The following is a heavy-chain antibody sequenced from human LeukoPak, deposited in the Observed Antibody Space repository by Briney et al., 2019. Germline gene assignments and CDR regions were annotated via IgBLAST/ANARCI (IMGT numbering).Heavy chain of an antibody. V-gene: IGHV4-4*07. J-gene: IGHJ4*02. CDR3: ARDRGYGDYEPFDY. Sequence: SETLSLTCTVSGGSISSHYWSWIRQPAGKGLEWIGRIYTSGSTNYNPSLKSRVTMSVDTSKNQFSLKLSSVTAADTAVYYCARDRGYGDYEPFDYWGQGTLVTVSS. CDR1: GGSISSHY. D-gene: IGHD4-17*01. CDR2: IYTSGST.